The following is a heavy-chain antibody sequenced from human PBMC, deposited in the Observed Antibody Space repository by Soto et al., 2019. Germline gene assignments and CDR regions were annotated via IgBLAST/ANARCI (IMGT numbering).Heavy chain of an antibody. D-gene: IGHD2-8*02. J-gene: IGHJ4*02. Sequence: SETLALTCTVSGGSISSYYWSWIRQSAGQGLQWIGRIYPGGSTNYNPSLKSRVTMSADTSKNQFSLRLTSVTAEDTAVDYCERANVGPPGCASGIMPFGFGGQGTLFT. CDR3: ERANVGPPGCASGIMPFGF. CDR2: IYPGGST. V-gene: IGHV4-4*07. CDR1: GGSISSYY.